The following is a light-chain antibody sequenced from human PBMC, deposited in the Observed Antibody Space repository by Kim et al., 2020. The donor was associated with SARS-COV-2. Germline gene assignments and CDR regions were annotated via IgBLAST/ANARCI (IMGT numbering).Light chain of an antibody. V-gene: IGKV1-9*01. CDR2: AAS. Sequence: DIQLTQSPSFLSASVGDRVTITCRASQGISSYLAWYQQKPGKAPKLVIYAASTLQSGVPSRFSGSGSGTEFTLTISSLQPEDFATYYCQQFNSYPLTFGGGTKVDIK. CDR3: QQFNSYPLT. CDR1: QGISSY. J-gene: IGKJ4*01.